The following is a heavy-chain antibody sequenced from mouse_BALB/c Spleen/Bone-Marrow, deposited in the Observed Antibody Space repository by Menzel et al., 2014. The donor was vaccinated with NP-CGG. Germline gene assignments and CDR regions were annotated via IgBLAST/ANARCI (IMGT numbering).Heavy chain of an antibody. J-gene: IGHJ4*01. Sequence: VQLQQSGSELVKPGASVKLSCTASGFNIKDIYMHWVKQRPEQGLAWIGRIDPANGNTKYDPKFQGKATITADTSSSTAYLQLSSLTSEDTAVYYCARSRNYGSSYCAMDYWGQGTSVTVSS. CDR2: IDPANGNT. CDR3: ARSRNYGSSYCAMDY. CDR1: GFNIKDIY. V-gene: IGHV14-3*02. D-gene: IGHD1-1*01.